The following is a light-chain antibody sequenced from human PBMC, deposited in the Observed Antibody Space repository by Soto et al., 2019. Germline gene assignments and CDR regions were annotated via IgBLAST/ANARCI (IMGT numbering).Light chain of an antibody. CDR3: QQYNDWPLPT. J-gene: IGKJ4*01. V-gene: IGKV3-15*01. Sequence: EIVMTQSPATLLVSPGERVTLSCRASRSIITNLAWYQHKPGQDPRLLIYGASTRAAGIPARFNGSGSGTEFTLTISSLQSEDFAFYYCQQYNDWPLPTFGGGTKVAIK. CDR1: RSIITN. CDR2: GAS.